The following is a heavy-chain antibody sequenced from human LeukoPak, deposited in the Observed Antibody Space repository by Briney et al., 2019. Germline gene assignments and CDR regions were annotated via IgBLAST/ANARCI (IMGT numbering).Heavy chain of an antibody. CDR1: GYTFTSYY. CDR3: ARGPAPPGELLYVYYYYYMDV. D-gene: IGHD3-10*01. CDR2: INPNSGGT. J-gene: IGHJ6*03. V-gene: IGHV1-2*02. Sequence: ASVTVSCKASGYTFTSYYMHWVRQAPGQGREWMGWINPNSGGTNYEQKFQGRVPMTRDTSIRTAYMELSRLRSDDTAVYYCARGPAPPGELLYVYYYYYMDVWGKGTTVTVSS.